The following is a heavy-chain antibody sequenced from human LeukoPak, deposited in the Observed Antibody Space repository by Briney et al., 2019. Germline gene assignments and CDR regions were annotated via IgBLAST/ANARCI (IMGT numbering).Heavy chain of an antibody. CDR3: AKDPHSGSYPYYFDY. CDR2: IYSGGST. V-gene: IGHV3-53*05. J-gene: IGHJ4*02. CDR1: GFTVSSNY. Sequence: GGSLRLSCAASGFTVSSNYMSWVRQAPGKGLEWVSVIYSGGSTYYADSVKSRFTISRDNSKNTLYLQMNSLRAEDTAVYYCAKDPHSGSYPYYFDYWGQGTLVTVSS. D-gene: IGHD1-26*01.